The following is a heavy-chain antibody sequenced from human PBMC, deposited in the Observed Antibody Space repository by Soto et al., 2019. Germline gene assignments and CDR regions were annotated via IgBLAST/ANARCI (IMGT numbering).Heavy chain of an antibody. V-gene: IGHV4-30-2*01. J-gene: IGHJ4*02. CDR1: GGSISSGGYS. Sequence: PSETLSLTCAVSGGSISSGGYSWSWIRQPPGKGLEWIGYIYHSGSTYYNPSLKSRVTISVDRSKNQFSLKLSSVTAADTAVYYCASSFSGYYPSFDYWGQGTLVTVSS. D-gene: IGHD3-22*01. CDR2: IYHSGST. CDR3: ASSFSGYYPSFDY.